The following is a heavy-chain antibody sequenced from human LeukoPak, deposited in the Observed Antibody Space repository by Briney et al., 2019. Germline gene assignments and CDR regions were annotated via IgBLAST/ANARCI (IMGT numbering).Heavy chain of an antibody. Sequence: GGSLRLSCAASGFTFSTYGMHWVRQAPVKGLEWVAFIRYDGTHKYYSDSVRGRFTISRDNSKNTLYVQMNSLRSEDTAVYYCANEAFMSETDAFDFWGQGTVVTVSS. CDR2: IRYDGTHK. D-gene: IGHD3-3*01. CDR1: GFTFSTYG. CDR3: ANEAFMSETDAFDF. V-gene: IGHV3-30*02. J-gene: IGHJ3*01.